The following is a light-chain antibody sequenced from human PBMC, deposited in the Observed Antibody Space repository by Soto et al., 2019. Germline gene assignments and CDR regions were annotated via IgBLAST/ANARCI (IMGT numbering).Light chain of an antibody. V-gene: IGLV2-11*01. CDR2: DVN. J-gene: IGLJ2*01. CDR3: CSYAVTDVL. Sequence: QSALTQPRSVSGSPGQSVTISCTGTSSDFGGYNYVSWYQQHPGKAPKLMIYDVNKRPSGVPDRFSGSKSGNTASLTISGLQAEDEAEYYCCSYAVTDVLFGGGTKLTVL. CDR1: SSDFGGYNY.